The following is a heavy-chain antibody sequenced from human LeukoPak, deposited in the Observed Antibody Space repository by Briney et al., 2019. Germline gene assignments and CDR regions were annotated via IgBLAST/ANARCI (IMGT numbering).Heavy chain of an antibody. CDR3: ARDLKRDWFDP. V-gene: IGHV1-18*01. Sequence: ASVKVSCKASGYTFISYGISWVRQAPGQGLGWMGWISAYNGNTNYAQKLQGRVAMTTDTSTSTAYMELRSLRSDDTAVYYCARDLKRDWFDPWGQGTLVTVSS. CDR1: GYTFISYG. J-gene: IGHJ5*02. CDR2: ISAYNGNT.